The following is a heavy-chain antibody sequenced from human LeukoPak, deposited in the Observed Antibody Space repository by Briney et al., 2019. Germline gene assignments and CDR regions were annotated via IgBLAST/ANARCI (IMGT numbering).Heavy chain of an antibody. V-gene: IGHV4-39*07. CDR1: GFTFSSYA. D-gene: IGHD3-3*01. Sequence: GSLRLSCAASGFTFSSYAMSWVRQPPGKGLEWIGSIYYSGSTYYSPSLKSRVTISVDTSKNQFSLKLSSVTAADTAVYYCARDGKDFWSGYYMSSWFDPWGQGTLVTVSS. CDR2: IYYSGST. CDR3: ARDGKDFWSGYYMSSWFDP. J-gene: IGHJ5*02.